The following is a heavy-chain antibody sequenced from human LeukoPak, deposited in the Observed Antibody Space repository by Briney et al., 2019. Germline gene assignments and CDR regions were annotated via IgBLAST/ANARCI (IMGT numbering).Heavy chain of an antibody. J-gene: IGHJ4*02. V-gene: IGHV3-21*01. CDR1: GFTFSSYS. CDR2: ISSSSYI. Sequence: GGSLRLSCAASGFTFSSYSMNWVRQAPGKGLEWVSSISSSSYIYYADSVKGRFTISRDNAKNSLYLQMNSLRAEDTAVYYCARDNEDTVTSSLDYWGQGTLVTVSS. D-gene: IGHD4-11*01. CDR3: ARDNEDTVTSSLDY.